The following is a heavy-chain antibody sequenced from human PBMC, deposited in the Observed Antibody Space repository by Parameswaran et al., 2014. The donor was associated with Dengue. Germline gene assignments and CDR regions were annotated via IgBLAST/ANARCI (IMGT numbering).Heavy chain of an antibody. D-gene: IGHD3-22*01. V-gene: IGHV4-34*01. Sequence: RWIRQPPGKGLEWIGEINHSGSTNYNPSLKSRVTISVDTSKNQFSLKLSSVTAADTAVCYCASSPYDSSGIQGNFDYWGQGTLVTVSS. CDR2: INHSGST. CDR3: ASSPYDSSGIQGNFDY. J-gene: IGHJ4*02.